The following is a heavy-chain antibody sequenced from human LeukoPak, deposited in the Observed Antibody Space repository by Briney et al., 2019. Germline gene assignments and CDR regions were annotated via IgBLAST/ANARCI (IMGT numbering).Heavy chain of an antibody. Sequence: SETLSLTCTVSGGSISSSSYYWGWIRQPPGKGLEWIGSIYYSGSTYYNPSLKSRVTISVDTSKNQFSLKLSSVTAADTAVYYCARYCSGGSCVMDVWGKGTTDTVSS. D-gene: IGHD2-15*01. J-gene: IGHJ6*03. V-gene: IGHV4-39*01. CDR3: ARYCSGGSCVMDV. CDR2: IYYSGST. CDR1: GGSISSSSYY.